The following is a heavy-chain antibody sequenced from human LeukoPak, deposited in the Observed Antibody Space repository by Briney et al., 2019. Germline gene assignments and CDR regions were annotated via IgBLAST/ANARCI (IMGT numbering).Heavy chain of an antibody. CDR3: GRDKSGYFDY. Sequence: PGGSLRLSCAASGFSFSNYDMHWVRHAPGKGLEWVAVIWSDGSNKYYVDSVKGRFTISRDNSENTLYLQMKSLRAEDTAVYFCGRDKSGYFDYWGQGTLVTVSS. J-gene: IGHJ4*02. CDR2: IWSDGSNK. V-gene: IGHV3-33*01. CDR1: GFSFSNYD.